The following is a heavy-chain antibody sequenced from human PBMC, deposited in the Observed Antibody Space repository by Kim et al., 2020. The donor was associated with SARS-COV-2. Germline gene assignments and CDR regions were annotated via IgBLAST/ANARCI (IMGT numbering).Heavy chain of an antibody. CDR3: AKESDYDILTGYFWFDP. Sequence: VKGRFTISRGNAKNSLYLQMNSLRAEDTALYYCAKESDYDILTGYFWFDPWGQGTLVTVSS. V-gene: IGHV3-9*01. J-gene: IGHJ5*02. D-gene: IGHD3-9*01.